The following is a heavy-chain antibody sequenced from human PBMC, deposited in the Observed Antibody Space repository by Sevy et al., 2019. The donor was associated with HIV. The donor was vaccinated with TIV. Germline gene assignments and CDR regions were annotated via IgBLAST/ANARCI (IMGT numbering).Heavy chain of an antibody. J-gene: IGHJ4*02. CDR3: AGDYDSSGYAQFDY. CDR2: IYYSGST. Sequence: SETLSLTCTVSGGSISSGGYYWSWIRQHPGKGLEWIGYIYYSGSTYYNPSLKSRVTISVDTSKNQFSLKLSSVTAADTAVYYCAGDYDSSGYAQFDYWGQGTLVTVSS. D-gene: IGHD3-22*01. V-gene: IGHV4-31*03. CDR1: GGSISSGGYY.